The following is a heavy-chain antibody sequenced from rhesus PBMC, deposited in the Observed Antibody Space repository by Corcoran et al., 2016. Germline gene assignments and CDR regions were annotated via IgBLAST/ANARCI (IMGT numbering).Heavy chain of an antibody. D-gene: IGHD1-44*02. CDR2: IYGSSTST. CDR1: GGSISHSYR. J-gene: IGHJ4*01. Sequence: QVQLQESGPGVVKPSETLSLPCAVPGGSISHSYRRSWIRHPPGKGLECIGYIYGSSTSTNYNPSLKSRVTISKDTAKNQFSLKLSSVTAADTAVYYCARKGRPLDYWGQGVLVTVSS. CDR3: ARKGRPLDY. V-gene: IGHV4S10*01.